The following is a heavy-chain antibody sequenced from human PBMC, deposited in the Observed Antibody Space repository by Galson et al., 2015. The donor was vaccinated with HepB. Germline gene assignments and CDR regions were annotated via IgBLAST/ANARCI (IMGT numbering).Heavy chain of an antibody. D-gene: IGHD2-2*01. CDR3: ARDLGYCSSTSCSPKVFDY. J-gene: IGHJ4*02. CDR1: GFTFSSYS. CDR2: ISSSSSYI. Sequence: SLRLSCAASGFTFSSYSMNWVRQAPGKGLEWVSSISSSSSYIYYADSVKGRFTISRDNAKNSLYLQMNSLRAEDTAVYYCARDLGYCSSTSCSPKVFDYWGQGTLVTVSS. V-gene: IGHV3-21*01.